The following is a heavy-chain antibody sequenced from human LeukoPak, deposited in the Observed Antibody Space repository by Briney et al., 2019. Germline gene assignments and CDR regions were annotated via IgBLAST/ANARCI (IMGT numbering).Heavy chain of an antibody. J-gene: IGHJ4*02. Sequence: GGSLRLSCAASGFTFTTYGMHWVRQAPGKGLEWVAIIWYDGSNKYYADSVKGRFTISRDNSKNTLYLRMNSLRAEDTAVYYCARGLFVVVPAAIASDFDYWGQGALVTVSS. V-gene: IGHV3-33*01. CDR2: IWYDGSNK. CDR1: GFTFTTYG. D-gene: IGHD2-2*01. CDR3: ARGLFVVVPAAIASDFDY.